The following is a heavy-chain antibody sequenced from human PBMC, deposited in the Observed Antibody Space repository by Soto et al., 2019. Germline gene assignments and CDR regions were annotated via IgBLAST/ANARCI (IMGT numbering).Heavy chain of an antibody. D-gene: IGHD3-3*01. Sequence: QVQLQESGPGLVEPSQTLSLTCTVSGGSISSSGYCWSWIRQSPGKGLEWVGHIYNIGSTYSNPSLRSRATISVDTSNNQFSPKLSSVAATDTAVYYCARGPSADKVDSSGQGTLVTVSS. CDR3: ARGPSADKVDS. V-gene: IGHV4-30-4*01. CDR2: IYNIGST. CDR1: GGSISSSGYC. J-gene: IGHJ4*02.